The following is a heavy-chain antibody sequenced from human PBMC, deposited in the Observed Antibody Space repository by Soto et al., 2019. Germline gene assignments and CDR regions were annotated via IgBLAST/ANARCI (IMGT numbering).Heavy chain of an antibody. D-gene: IGHD3-22*01. V-gene: IGHV3-53*01. J-gene: IGHJ4*01. Sequence: GGSLRLSCAVSGITVSSYYMSWVRQAAGKGLEWVSVIYAGTITYYADSVKGQITIYRDNSKNTLNLEMNSLRVEDTAVYYCAEIPYDNSGTIVDYSGQGALVTVSS. CDR3: AEIPYDNSGTIVDY. CDR1: GITVSSYY. CDR2: IYAGTIT.